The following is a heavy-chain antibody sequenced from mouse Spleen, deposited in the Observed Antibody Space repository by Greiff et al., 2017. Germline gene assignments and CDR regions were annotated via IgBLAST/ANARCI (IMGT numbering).Heavy chain of an antibody. D-gene: IGHD2-3*01. CDR2: ISSGSSTI. CDR1: GFTFSDYG. Sequence: EVQLQQSGGGLVKPGGSLKLSCAASGFTFSDYGMHWVRQAPEKGLEWVAYISSGSSTIYYADTVKGRFTISRDNAKNTLFLQMTSLRSEDTAMYYCARRRWLPYAMDYWGQGTSVTVSS. J-gene: IGHJ4*01. CDR3: ARRRWLPYAMDY. V-gene: IGHV5-17*01.